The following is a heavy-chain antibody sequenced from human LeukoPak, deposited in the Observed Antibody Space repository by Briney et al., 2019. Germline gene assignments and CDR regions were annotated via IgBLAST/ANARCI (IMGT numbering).Heavy chain of an antibody. V-gene: IGHV3-48*01. CDR3: ARDGGYCSSITCPSTTPFDY. CDR1: GFTFSSYS. CDR2: ISSSSGSI. Sequence: GGSLRLSCAASGFTFSSYSLNWVRQAPGKGLEWISYISSSSGSIYYADSVKGRFTISRDNAKNSLYLQMNSLRADDTAVYYCARDGGYCSSITCPSTTPFDYRGQGTLVTVSS. D-gene: IGHD2-2*01. J-gene: IGHJ4*02.